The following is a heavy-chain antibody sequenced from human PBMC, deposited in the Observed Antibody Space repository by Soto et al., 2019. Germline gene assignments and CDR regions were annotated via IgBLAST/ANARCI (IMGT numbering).Heavy chain of an antibody. CDR1: GVSISSSQW. J-gene: IGHJ6*02. CDR3: GRTKDFFYGVDV. V-gene: IGHV4-4*02. Sequence: QVQLQESGPGLVKPSGTLSLTCAVSGVSISSSQWWSWVRQPPGRGLEWIGEIYHNEHTNYNPSLRGRLTMALDKSKDPVSLEVSSVTAADPATYYCGRTKDFFYGVDVWGQGTTVTVSS. CDR2: IYHNEHT.